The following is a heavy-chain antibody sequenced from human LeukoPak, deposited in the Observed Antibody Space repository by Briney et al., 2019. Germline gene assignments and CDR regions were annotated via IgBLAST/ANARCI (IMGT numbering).Heavy chain of an antibody. CDR1: GYTFTGYY. Sequence: ASVRVSCKASGYTFTGYYMHWVRQAPGQGPEWMGWINPNSGDTKYAQKFQGRVTMTRDTSISTAYMELNWLRSDDTAVYYCARDRAMSGNAIDAFDFWGQGTMVIVSS. V-gene: IGHV1-2*02. CDR2: INPNSGDT. CDR3: ARDRAMSGNAIDAFDF. D-gene: IGHD2-2*01. J-gene: IGHJ3*01.